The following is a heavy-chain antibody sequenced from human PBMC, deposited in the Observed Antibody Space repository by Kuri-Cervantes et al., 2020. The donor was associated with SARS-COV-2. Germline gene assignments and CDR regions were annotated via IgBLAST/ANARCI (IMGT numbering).Heavy chain of an antibody. CDR3: ARVVQWRLLSDDYYYMDV. J-gene: IGHJ6*03. CDR2: IIPILGTA. Sequence: SVKVSCKASGGTFSSYAISWVRQAPGQGLEWMGRIIPILGTANYAQKFQGRVTITADKSTSTAYMELSSLRSEDTAVYYCARVVQWRLLSDDYYYMDVWGKGTTVTVSS. D-gene: IGHD6-25*01. CDR1: GGTFSSYA. V-gene: IGHV1-69*04.